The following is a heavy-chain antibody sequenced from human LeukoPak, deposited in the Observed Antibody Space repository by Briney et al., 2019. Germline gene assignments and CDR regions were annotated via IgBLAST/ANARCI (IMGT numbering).Heavy chain of an antibody. CDR1: GGSITTSNW. V-gene: IGHV4-4*02. CDR3: ASRNYGLVDF. CDR2: IYHTGST. D-gene: IGHD3-10*01. Sequence: SETLSLTCAVSGGSITTSNWWIWVRQPPGKGLEWIGEIYHTGSTYYSPSLKSRVTLSLDKSKNQFSLNLNSVTAADTAIYYCASRNYGLVDFWGQGTLVTVSS. J-gene: IGHJ4*02.